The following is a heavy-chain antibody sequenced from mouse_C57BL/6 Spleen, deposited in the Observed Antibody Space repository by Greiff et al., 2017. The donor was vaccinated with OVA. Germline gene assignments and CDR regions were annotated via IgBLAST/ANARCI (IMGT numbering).Heavy chain of an antibody. CDR3: ARKLGRGSFDV. D-gene: IGHD4-1*01. J-gene: IGHJ1*03. CDR2: INPSTGGT. Sequence: VQLQQSGPELVKPGASVKISCKASGYSFTGYYMNWVKQSPEKSLEWIGEINPSTGGTTYNQKFKAKATLTVDKSSSTAYMQLKSLTSEDSAVYYCARKLGRGSFDVWGTGTTVTVSS. CDR1: GYSFTGYY. V-gene: IGHV1-42*01.